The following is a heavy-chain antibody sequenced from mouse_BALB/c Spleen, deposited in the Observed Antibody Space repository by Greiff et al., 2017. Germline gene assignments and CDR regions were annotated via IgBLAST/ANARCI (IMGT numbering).Heavy chain of an antibody. Sequence: EVMLVESGPGLVKPSQSLTLSCTATGYSITSDYVWYLIRQSPGNILEWMGYISYSGSTSYNPTLKSRISITRDTSKNQFFLQLNSVTTEDTATYYGARNYCCSSYGYFDDWGEGTTVTVSS. CDR2: ISYSGST. V-gene: IGHV3-2*02. D-gene: IGHD1-1*01. CDR1: GYSITSDYV. J-gene: IGHJ1*01. CDR3: ARNYCCSSYGYFDD.